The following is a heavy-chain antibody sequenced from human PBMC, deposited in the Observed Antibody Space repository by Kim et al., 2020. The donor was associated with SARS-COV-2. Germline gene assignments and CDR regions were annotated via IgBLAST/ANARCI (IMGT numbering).Heavy chain of an antibody. J-gene: IGHJ5*02. CDR1: GFTFSSYS. V-gene: IGHV3-21*01. CDR3: ARDLHDSSAWVVSSLGWFDP. D-gene: IGHD3-22*01. CDR2: ISSSSSYI. Sequence: GGSLRLSCAASGFTFSSYSMNWVRQAPGKGLEWVSSISSSSSYIYYADSVKGRFTISRDNAKNSLYLQMNSLRAEDTAVYYCARDLHDSSAWVVSSLGWFDPWGQGTLVTVSS.